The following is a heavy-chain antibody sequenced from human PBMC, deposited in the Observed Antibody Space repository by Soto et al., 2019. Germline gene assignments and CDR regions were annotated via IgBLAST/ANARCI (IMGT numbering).Heavy chain of an antibody. Sequence: GGSLRVSCGAGGVTCSRYWMSWVRQAPGKGLEWVANIKEDGSEKNYVDSVKGQFTISRDNAKNSLYLQMNSLRAEDTAVYYCARERYYYGSGDYWGQGTLVTVSS. CDR1: GVTCSRYW. CDR2: IKEDGSEK. D-gene: IGHD3-10*01. J-gene: IGHJ4*02. V-gene: IGHV3-7*01. CDR3: ARERYYYGSGDY.